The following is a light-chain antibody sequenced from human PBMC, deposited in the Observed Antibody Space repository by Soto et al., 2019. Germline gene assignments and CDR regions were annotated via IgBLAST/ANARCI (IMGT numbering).Light chain of an antibody. CDR1: SSDIGAYNF. V-gene: IGLV2-14*03. Sequence: QSALTQPASVSGSPGQSITISCTGTSSDIGAYNFVSWYQQHPGKAPKLMLYDVNIRPSGVSNRFSGSKSGNTASLTISGLQAEDVADYYRTSWTTSTTMIFGGGTKVTVL. CDR3: TSWTTSTTMI. CDR2: DVN. J-gene: IGLJ2*01.